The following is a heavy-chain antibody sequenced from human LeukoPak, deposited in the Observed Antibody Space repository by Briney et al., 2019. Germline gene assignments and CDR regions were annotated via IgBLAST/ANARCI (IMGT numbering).Heavy chain of an antibody. CDR3: ARARGSGYYNGFDY. CDR2: ISSSGSYI. CDR1: GFTFSSYS. J-gene: IGHJ4*02. Sequence: GGSLRLSCAASGFTFSSYSMNWVRQAPGKGLEWVSSISSSGSYIYYADSVKGRFTISGDNAKNSLNLQMNSLRAEDTAVYYCARARGSGYYNGFDYWGLGTLVTVSS. D-gene: IGHD3-22*01. V-gene: IGHV3-21*01.